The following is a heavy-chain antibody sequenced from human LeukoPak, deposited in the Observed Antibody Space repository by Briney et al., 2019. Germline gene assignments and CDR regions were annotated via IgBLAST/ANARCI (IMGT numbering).Heavy chain of an antibody. CDR2: ISGSGGST. J-gene: IGHJ3*02. CDR3: AKGPYEAFDI. CDR1: GFNFSSYA. Sequence: GGPLRLSCAPSGFNFSSYAMSWVRQAPGKGLEWVSAISGSGGSTYYADSVKGRFTISRDNSKNTLYLQMNSLRAEDTAVYYCAKGPYEAFDIWGQGTMVTVSS. V-gene: IGHV3-23*01.